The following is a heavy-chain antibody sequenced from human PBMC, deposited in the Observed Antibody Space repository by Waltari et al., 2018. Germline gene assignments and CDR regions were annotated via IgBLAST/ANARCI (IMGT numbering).Heavy chain of an antibody. CDR2: INPNSGGT. J-gene: IGHJ5*02. V-gene: IGHV1-2*02. D-gene: IGHD2-15*01. CDR1: GYTFTGYY. CDR3: ARGEEDIVSRLNWFDP. Sequence: QVHLVQSGAEVKKPGASVKVSCKVSGYTFTGYYMHRVRQAPGQGFEWMGWINPNSGGTNYAQKFQGRVTMTRDTSISTAYMELSRLRSDDTAVYYCARGEEDIVSRLNWFDPWGQGTLVTVSS.